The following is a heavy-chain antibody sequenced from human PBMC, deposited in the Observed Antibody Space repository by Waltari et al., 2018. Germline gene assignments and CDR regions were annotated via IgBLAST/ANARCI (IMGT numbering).Heavy chain of an antibody. CDR1: GGTFSSYA. J-gene: IGHJ4*02. CDR3: ARDSMVTDGVGYFDY. V-gene: IGHV1-69*05. Sequence: QVQLVQSGAEVKKPGSSVKVSCKASGGTFSSYAISWVRQAPGQGLEWMGGLIPIVGTANYAQKFQGRVTITTDESTSTAYMELSSLRSEDTAVYYCARDSMVTDGVGYFDYWGQGTLVTVSS. D-gene: IGHD2-8*01. CDR2: LIPIVGTA.